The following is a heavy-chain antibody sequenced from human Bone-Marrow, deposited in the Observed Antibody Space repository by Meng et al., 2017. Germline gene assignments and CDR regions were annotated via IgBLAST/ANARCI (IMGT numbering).Heavy chain of an antibody. J-gene: IGHJ3*02. Sequence: SVKVSCKASGGTFSSYAISWVRQAPGQGLEGMGGIIPIFGTANYAQKFQGRVTITADESTSTAYMELSSLRSEDTAVYYCARDRVGAQNDAFDIWGQGTMVTVSS. D-gene: IGHD1-26*01. V-gene: IGHV1-69*13. CDR2: IIPIFGTA. CDR3: ARDRVGAQNDAFDI. CDR1: GGTFSSYA.